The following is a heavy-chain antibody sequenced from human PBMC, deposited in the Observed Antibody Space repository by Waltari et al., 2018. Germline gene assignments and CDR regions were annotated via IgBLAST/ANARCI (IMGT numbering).Heavy chain of an antibody. CDR1: GGSISSHY. CDR3: ARDGDTYYYDSTPEAFDI. Sequence: QVQLQESGPGLVKPSETLSLTCTVSGGSISSHYWSWIRQPPGKGLEWIGYIHYSGSTNYNPSLKSRVTISVDTSKNQFSLKLSSVTAADTAVYYCARDGDTYYYDSTPEAFDIWGQGTMVTVSS. V-gene: IGHV4-59*11. CDR2: IHYSGST. D-gene: IGHD3-22*01. J-gene: IGHJ3*02.